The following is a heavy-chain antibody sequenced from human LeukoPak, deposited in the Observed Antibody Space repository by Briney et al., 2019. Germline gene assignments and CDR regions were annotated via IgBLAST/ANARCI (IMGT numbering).Heavy chain of an antibody. CDR1: GGSISGYY. CDR3: ARGVGGYDFIDY. J-gene: IGHJ4*02. Sequence: SETLSLTCTVSGGSISGYYWSWIRQPPGKGLEWIGYIYSSGTTNYNPSLKSQITISLDTSKNQFSLKLSSVTAADTAVYYCARGVGGYDFIDYWGQGTLVTVSS. D-gene: IGHD5-12*01. V-gene: IGHV4-59*01. CDR2: IYSSGTT.